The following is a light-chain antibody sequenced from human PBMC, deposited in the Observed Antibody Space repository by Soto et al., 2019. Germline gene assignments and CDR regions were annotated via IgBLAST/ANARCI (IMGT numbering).Light chain of an antibody. CDR2: GAS. CDR1: QSVSST. V-gene: IGKV3-15*01. Sequence: EIVMTQSPATLSVSPGERATLSCRASQSVSSTFAWYQQQPGQAPRRLIYGASTRATGIPARFSGSGSGTAFTLTISSLQSADFEVYYCQEYNNWWTFGQGTKVEIK. CDR3: QEYNNWWT. J-gene: IGKJ1*01.